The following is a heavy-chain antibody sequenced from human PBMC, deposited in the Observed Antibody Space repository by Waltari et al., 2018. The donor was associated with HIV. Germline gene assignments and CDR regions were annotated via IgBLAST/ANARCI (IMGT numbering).Heavy chain of an antibody. CDR1: GFALSGFG. V-gene: IGHV3-30*03. Sequence: QVQLVESGGGEVHPGESLRLSCNASGFALSGFGMHWVRQAPGKVLEWLAVSSYDAVKQFYADSVKGRFTISRDNSRNLVFLHMTSLTPEDTAMYYCARSPTPTKMPYWGQGTRVTVST. CDR2: SSYDAVKQ. D-gene: IGHD2-2*01. J-gene: IGHJ4*02. CDR3: ARSPTPTKMPY.